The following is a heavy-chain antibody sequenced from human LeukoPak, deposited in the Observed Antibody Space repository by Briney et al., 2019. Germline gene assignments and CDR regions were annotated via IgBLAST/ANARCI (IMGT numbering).Heavy chain of an antibody. J-gene: IGHJ4*02. CDR3: ASGEGG. Sequence: PGGSLRLSCAASGFTFSSYWMNWARQAPGKGLEWVASINHNGNVNYYVDSVKGRFTISRDNAKNSLYLQMNSLRAEDTAVYYCASGEGGWGQGALVTVSS. CDR1: GFTFSSYW. CDR2: INHNGNVN. V-gene: IGHV3-7*03. D-gene: IGHD1-26*01.